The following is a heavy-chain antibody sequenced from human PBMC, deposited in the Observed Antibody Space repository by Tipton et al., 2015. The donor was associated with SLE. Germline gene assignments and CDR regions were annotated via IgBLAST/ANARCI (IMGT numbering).Heavy chain of an antibody. CDR1: GGSISFYY. V-gene: IGHV4-4*07. Sequence: TLSLTCPVSGGSISFYYWSWIRQSAGRGLEWIGRIYSSGDRDYNPSLRSRVTMSIDASQNRVSLRLKSVSAADTAVYFCARVWLNNAFDIWGQGTRVTVSS. CDR3: ARVWLNNAFDI. D-gene: IGHD2/OR15-2a*01. J-gene: IGHJ3*02. CDR2: IYSSGDR.